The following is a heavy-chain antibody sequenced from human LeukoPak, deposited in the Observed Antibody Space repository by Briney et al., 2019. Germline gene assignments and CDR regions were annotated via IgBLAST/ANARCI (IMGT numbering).Heavy chain of an antibody. D-gene: IGHD1-26*01. CDR3: ARGVHSGISL. Sequence: GGSLRLSCAASGFTFDDYGMSWVRQAPGKGLEWVSSINWNGGSTGYADSVKGRFTISRGNAKNSLYLQMNSLRAEDTALYYCARGVHSGISLWGQGTLVTVSS. J-gene: IGHJ4*02. CDR2: INWNGGST. V-gene: IGHV3-20*04. CDR1: GFTFDDYG.